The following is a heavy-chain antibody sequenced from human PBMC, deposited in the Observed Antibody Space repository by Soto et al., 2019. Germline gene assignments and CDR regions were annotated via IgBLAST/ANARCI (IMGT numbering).Heavy chain of an antibody. J-gene: IGHJ4*02. V-gene: IGHV4-39*01. D-gene: IGHD3-3*01. CDR2: VYYSGST. CDR3: GGVEGLPKFSYYLDY. Sequence: SETLSLICTVSGGSVSSSSYYWGWVRQPPGKGLEWIGSVYYSGSTYYNPSLESRVTISVDKSKNQFSLKLMSLSAADPAVYYCGGVEGLPKFSYYLDYWGQGALVTVSS. CDR1: GGSVSSSSYY.